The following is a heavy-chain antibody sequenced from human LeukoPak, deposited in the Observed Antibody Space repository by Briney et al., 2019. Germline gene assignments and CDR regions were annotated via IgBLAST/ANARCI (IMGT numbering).Heavy chain of an antibody. J-gene: IGHJ4*02. D-gene: IGHD5-24*01. Sequence: GGSLHLSCPASGFPLISSGMHWVRQAPGNGLGWVSSVIRDGSFTNYADSVKGPFTISRDKAKNTLYLQMSSLRAEDTAVYFCVRDGDDFNFDYWGQGSLVTVSS. CDR2: VIRDGSFT. CDR1: GFPLISSG. CDR3: VRDGDDFNFDY. V-gene: IGHV3-74*01.